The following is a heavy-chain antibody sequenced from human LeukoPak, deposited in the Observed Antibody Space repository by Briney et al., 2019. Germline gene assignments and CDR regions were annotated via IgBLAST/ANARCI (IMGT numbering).Heavy chain of an antibody. D-gene: IGHD3-16*01. V-gene: IGHV3-23*01. J-gene: IGHJ4*02. CDR2: ISGSGTGT. CDR1: GFTFSSYA. Sequence: GGSLRLSCAASGFTFSSYALSWVRQAPGKGLEWVSAISGSGTGTYYADSVKGRFTISRDNSKNTLYLQMNNLRAEDTAVYYCAKDIDRGTFDYWGQGTLVTVSS. CDR3: AKDIDRGTFDY.